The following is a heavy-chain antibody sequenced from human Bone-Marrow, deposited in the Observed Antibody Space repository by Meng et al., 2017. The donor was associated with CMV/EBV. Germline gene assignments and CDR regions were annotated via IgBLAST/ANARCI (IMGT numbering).Heavy chain of an antibody. CDR1: GFTFSSYA. CDR2: ISSSSSTI. Sequence: GESLKISCAASGFTFSSYAMSWVRQAPGKGLEWVSYISSSSSTIYYADSVKGRFTISRDNAKNSLYLQMNSLRAEDTAVYYCARVPSTVTTGWEDYWGQGTLATVSS. D-gene: IGHD4-17*01. CDR3: ARVPSTVTTGWEDY. V-gene: IGHV3-48*04. J-gene: IGHJ4*02.